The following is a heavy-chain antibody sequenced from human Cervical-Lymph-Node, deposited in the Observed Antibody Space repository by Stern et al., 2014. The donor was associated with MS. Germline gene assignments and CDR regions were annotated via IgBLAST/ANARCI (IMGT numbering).Heavy chain of an antibody. Sequence: VQLVESGGGVVQPGRSLRLSCAVSGFSLNSLGMHWVRQAPGKGLEWVAVISIVVSNRRYGDSVKGRFSISRDISNNTLYLQMNSLRPEDTAVYYCLGVGDAMHVWGQGTTVIVSS. CDR3: LGVGDAMHV. CDR1: GFSLNSLG. CDR2: ISIVVSNR. J-gene: IGHJ6*02. V-gene: IGHV3-30*03.